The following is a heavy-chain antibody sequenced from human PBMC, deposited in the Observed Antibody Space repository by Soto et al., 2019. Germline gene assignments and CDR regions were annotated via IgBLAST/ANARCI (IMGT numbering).Heavy chain of an antibody. Sequence: GASVKASCKVSGYTLTELSMHWVRQAPGKGLEWMGGFDPEDGETIYAQKFQGRVTMTEDTSTDTAYMELSSLRSEDTAVYYCATAYSYGSNWFDPWGQGTLVTVSS. CDR3: ATAYSYGSNWFDP. D-gene: IGHD5-18*01. CDR1: GYTLTELS. CDR2: FDPEDGET. J-gene: IGHJ5*02. V-gene: IGHV1-24*01.